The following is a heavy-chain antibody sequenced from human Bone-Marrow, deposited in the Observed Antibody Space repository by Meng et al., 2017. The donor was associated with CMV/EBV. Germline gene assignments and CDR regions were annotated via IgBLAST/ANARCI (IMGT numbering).Heavy chain of an antibody. Sequence: ASVKVSCKASGYTFTSYDINWVRQATGQGLEWMGWMNPNSGNTGYAQKFQGRVTITRNTSISTAYMGLSSLRSEDTAVYYCARAPSGWGAGFDYWGQGTLVTVSS. J-gene: IGHJ4*02. CDR3: ARAPSGWGAGFDY. V-gene: IGHV1-8*03. D-gene: IGHD1-26*01. CDR1: GYTFTSYD. CDR2: MNPNSGNT.